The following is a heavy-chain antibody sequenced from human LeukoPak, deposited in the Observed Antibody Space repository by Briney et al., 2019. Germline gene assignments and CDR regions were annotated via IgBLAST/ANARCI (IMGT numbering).Heavy chain of an antibody. D-gene: IGHD6-19*01. Sequence: ASVKVSCKASGGTFSNYAISWVRQAPGQGLEWMGRIIPILGIANYAQKFQGRVTITADKSTSTAYMELSSLRSEDTAVYYCARNSGWLNWFDPWGQGTLVTVSS. J-gene: IGHJ5*02. V-gene: IGHV1-69*04. CDR2: IIPILGIA. CDR1: GGTFSNYA. CDR3: ARNSGWLNWFDP.